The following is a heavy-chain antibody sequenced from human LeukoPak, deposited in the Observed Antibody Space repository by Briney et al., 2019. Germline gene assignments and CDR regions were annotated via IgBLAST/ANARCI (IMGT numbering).Heavy chain of an antibody. Sequence: APVKVSCKASGYTFTSYAMNWVRQAPGQGLEWMGWINTNTGNPTYAQGFTGRFVFSLDTSVSTAYLQISSLKAEDIAVYYCARLYGSGTYYFTFDSWGQGTLVTVSS. CDR3: ARLYGSGTYYFTFDS. D-gene: IGHD3-10*01. CDR1: GYTFTSYA. J-gene: IGHJ4*02. CDR2: INTNTGNP. V-gene: IGHV7-4-1*02.